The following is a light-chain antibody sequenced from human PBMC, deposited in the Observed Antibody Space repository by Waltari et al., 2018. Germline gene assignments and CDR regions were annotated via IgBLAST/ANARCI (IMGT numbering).Light chain of an antibody. CDR3: CSYAGSSTYV. J-gene: IGLJ1*01. V-gene: IGLV2-23*01. Sequence: QSALTQPASVSGSPGQSITISCPGTRSDVGNYNLVSWYQQHPGKAPKLMISAGSKRPSGVSNRFSGSKSGNTASLTISGLQAEDEADYYCCSYAGSSTYVFGTGTKVTVL. CDR2: AGS. CDR1: RSDVGNYNL.